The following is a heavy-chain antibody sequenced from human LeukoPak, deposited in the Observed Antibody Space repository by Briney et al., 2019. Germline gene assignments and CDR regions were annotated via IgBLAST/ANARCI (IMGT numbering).Heavy chain of an antibody. Sequence: GGSLRLSCAASGFTFSSYWMHWVRQAPGKGLVWVSRINSDGSSTSYADSVKGRFTISRDNAKNSLYLQMNSLRAEDPAVYYCARDAYCSSTSCKEYFDLWGRGTLVTVSS. D-gene: IGHD2-2*01. V-gene: IGHV3-74*01. CDR3: ARDAYCSSTSCKEYFDL. J-gene: IGHJ2*01. CDR2: INSDGSST. CDR1: GFTFSSYW.